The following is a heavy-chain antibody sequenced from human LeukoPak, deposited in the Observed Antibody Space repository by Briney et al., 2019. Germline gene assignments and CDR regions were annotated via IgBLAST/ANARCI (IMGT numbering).Heavy chain of an antibody. Sequence: GGSLRLSCAASGFTFSSYAMRWVRQAPGKGLEGVAVISYDGSNKYYADSMKGRFTISRDNSKNTLYLKMNSLRAEDTAVYYCAREGNYGTATFDYWGQGTLVTVSS. CDR3: AREGNYGTATFDY. CDR2: ISYDGSNK. D-gene: IGHD1-7*01. CDR1: GFTFSSYA. V-gene: IGHV3-30-3*01. J-gene: IGHJ4*02.